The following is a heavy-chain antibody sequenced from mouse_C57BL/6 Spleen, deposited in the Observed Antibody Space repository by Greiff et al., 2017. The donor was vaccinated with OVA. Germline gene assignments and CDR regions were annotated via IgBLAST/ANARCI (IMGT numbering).Heavy chain of an antibody. Sequence: EVMLVESEGGLVQPGSSMKLSCTASGFTFSDYYMAWVRQVPEKGLEWVANINYDGSSTYYLDSLKSLFIISRDNATNILYLQMSSLTSEDTATYYCASLDGYYAMDYWGQGTSVTVSS. J-gene: IGHJ4*01. CDR2: INYDGSST. CDR1: GFTFSDYY. V-gene: IGHV5-16*01. CDR3: ASLDGYYAMDY. D-gene: IGHD2-3*01.